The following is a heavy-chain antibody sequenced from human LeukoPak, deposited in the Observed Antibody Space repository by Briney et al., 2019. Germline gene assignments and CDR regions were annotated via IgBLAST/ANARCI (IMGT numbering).Heavy chain of an antibody. Sequence: ASVKVSCKASGYTFTSYFMHWVRQAPGQGLEWMGIINPSGGSTSYAQKFQGRVTMTRDTSTNTVYMELSSLRSEDTAVYYCAILGSGVYYFDYWGQGTLVTVSS. CDR1: GYTFTSYF. V-gene: IGHV1-46*01. CDR3: AILGSGVYYFDY. J-gene: IGHJ4*02. CDR2: INPSGGST. D-gene: IGHD6-19*01.